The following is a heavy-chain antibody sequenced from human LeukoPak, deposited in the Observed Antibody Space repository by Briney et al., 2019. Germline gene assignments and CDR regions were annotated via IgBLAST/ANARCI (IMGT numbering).Heavy chain of an antibody. CDR3: TRDMEYPGAGFDY. CDR1: GGSISSSNYY. V-gene: IGHV4-39*07. Sequence: SETLSLTCTVSGGSISSSNYYWGWIRQPPGKGLEWIGSIYCSGSTYYNPSLKSRVTISLDTSKNQFSLKLTSVAAADTAMYYCTRDMEYPGAGFDYWGQGIPVTVSS. D-gene: IGHD3-3*01. CDR2: IYCSGST. J-gene: IGHJ4*02.